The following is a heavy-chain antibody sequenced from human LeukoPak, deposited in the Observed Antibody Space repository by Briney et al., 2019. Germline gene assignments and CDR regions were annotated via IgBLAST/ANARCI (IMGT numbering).Heavy chain of an antibody. CDR1: GGTFSSYA. D-gene: IGHD6-13*01. CDR2: IIPIFGTA. CDR3: ARVGYSSSWHEGYFDY. J-gene: IGHJ4*03. Sequence: SVKVSCKASGGTFSSYAISWVRQAPGQGLEWMGGIIPIFGTANYAQKFQGRVTITADESTSTAYMELSSLRSEDTAVYYCARVGYSSSWHEGYFDYWGQGTMVTVSS. V-gene: IGHV1-69*13.